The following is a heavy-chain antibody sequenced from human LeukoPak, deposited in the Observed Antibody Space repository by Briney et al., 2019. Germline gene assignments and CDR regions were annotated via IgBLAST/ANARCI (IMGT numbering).Heavy chain of an antibody. CDR1: GYTFTNYA. Sequence: GASVKVSCKASGYTFTNYAIHYMRQAPGQGLQWVGWINTGNGNTRYSENFQGRVTITRDTSATTAYMDLSSLRSEDTAVYYCARRLVRAFDIWGQGTMVTVSS. CDR2: INTGNGNT. CDR3: ARRLVRAFDI. V-gene: IGHV1-3*04. D-gene: IGHD3-9*01. J-gene: IGHJ3*02.